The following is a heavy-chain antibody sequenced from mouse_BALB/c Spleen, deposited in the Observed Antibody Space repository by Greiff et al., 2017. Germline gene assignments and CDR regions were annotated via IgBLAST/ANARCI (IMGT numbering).Heavy chain of an antibody. CDR3: GRGGRAGAAWVGG. CDR2: IYPGDGDT. CDR1: GYTFTSYW. Sequence: VQLQESGAELARPGASVKLSCKASGYTFTSYWMQWVKQRPGQGLEWIGAIYPGDGDTRFTQKFKGKATLTADKSSSTAYMQLSSLASEDSAVYGWGRGGRAGAAWVGGWGEGT. V-gene: IGHV1-87*01. J-gene: IGHJ3*02.